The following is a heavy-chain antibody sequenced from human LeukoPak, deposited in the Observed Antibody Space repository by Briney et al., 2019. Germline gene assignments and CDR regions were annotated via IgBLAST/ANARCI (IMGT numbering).Heavy chain of an antibody. D-gene: IGHD1-26*01. CDR3: ARQSYSGSYYNLDY. CDR2: IYYSGST. V-gene: IGHV4-59*08. CDR1: GGSISSYY. Sequence: SETLSLTCTVSGGSISSYYWSWIRQPPGKGLEWIGYIYYSGSTNYNPSLKSRVTISVDTSKNQFSLKLSSVTAADTAVYYCARQSYSGSYYNLDYRGQGTLVTVSS. J-gene: IGHJ4*02.